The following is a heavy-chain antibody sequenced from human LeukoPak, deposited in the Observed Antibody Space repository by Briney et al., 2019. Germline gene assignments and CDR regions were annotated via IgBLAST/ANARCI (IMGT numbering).Heavy chain of an antibody. V-gene: IGHV1-2*02. Sequence: GASVKVSCKASGYTFTGYYMHWVRQAPGQGLEWMGWINPNSGGTNYAQKFQGRVTMTRDTSISTAYMELSRLRSDDTAVYYCARGYSSSWYPNWFDPWGQGTLVTVSS. J-gene: IGHJ5*02. D-gene: IGHD6-13*01. CDR1: GYTFTGYY. CDR2: INPNSGGT. CDR3: ARGYSSSWYPNWFDP.